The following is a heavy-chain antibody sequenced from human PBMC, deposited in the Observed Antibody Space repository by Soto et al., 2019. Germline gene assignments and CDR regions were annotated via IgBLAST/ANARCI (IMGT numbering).Heavy chain of an antibody. CDR2: INHSGST. Sequence: PSETLSLTCAVYGGSFSCYYWIWIRQPPGKGLEWIGEINHSGSTNYNPSLKSRVTISVDTSKNQFSLKLSSVTAADTAVYYCARDNRVNIAAAGRYYYYYGMDVWGQGTTVTVSS. J-gene: IGHJ6*02. D-gene: IGHD6-13*01. V-gene: IGHV4-34*01. CDR3: ARDNRVNIAAAGRYYYYYGMDV. CDR1: GGSFSCYY.